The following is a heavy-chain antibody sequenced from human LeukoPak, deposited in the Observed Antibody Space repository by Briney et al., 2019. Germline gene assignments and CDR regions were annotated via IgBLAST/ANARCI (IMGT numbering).Heavy chain of an antibody. CDR3: AKVGPMATIQVSFDY. CDR2: ISGSGGST. CDR1: GFTFSNSI. V-gene: IGHV3-23*01. D-gene: IGHD5-24*01. J-gene: IGHJ4*02. Sequence: GGSLRLSCVGSGFTFSNSILSWVRQAPGKGLEWVSAISGSGGSTYYADSVKGRFTISRDNSKNTLYLQMNSLRAEDTAVYYCAKVGPMATIQVSFDYWGQGTLVTVSS.